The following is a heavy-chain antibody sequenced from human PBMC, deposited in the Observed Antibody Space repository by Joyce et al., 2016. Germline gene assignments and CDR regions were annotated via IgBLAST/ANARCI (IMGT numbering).Heavy chain of an antibody. CDR1: GFSISHG. V-gene: IGHV3-21*06. CDR3: ASVPIGTYYTDF. Sequence: DAQVQESGGGLVKPGGSLRLSCVAPGFSISHGINWVRQAPGKGLEWVSYISPSGTYTYYADSLRGRFLISRDDANNSVFLQMDSLRPEDTAVYYCASVPIGTYYTDFWGKGTTVTVS. J-gene: IGHJ6*03. D-gene: IGHD1-1*01. CDR2: ISPSGTYT.